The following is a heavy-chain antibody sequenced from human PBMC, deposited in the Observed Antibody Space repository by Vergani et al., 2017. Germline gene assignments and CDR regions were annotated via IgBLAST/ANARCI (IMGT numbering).Heavy chain of an antibody. J-gene: IGHJ5*02. CDR1: GYTFTSYG. Sequence: QVQLVQSGAEVKKPGASVKVSCKASGYTFTSYGISWVRQAPGQGLEWMGWISAYNGNTNYAQKIQGRVTMTTDTSTSTAYMELRSLRSDDTAVYYCARDCHSDSSGYYDYNNWFDPWGQGTLVTVSS. V-gene: IGHV1-18*04. D-gene: IGHD3-22*01. CDR3: ARDCHSDSSGYYDYNNWFDP. CDR2: ISAYNGNT.